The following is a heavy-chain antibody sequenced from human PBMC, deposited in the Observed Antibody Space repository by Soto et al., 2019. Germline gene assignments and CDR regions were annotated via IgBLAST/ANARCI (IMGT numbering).Heavy chain of an antibody. CDR3: ARGFGSSWNTVVYNWFEF. D-gene: IGHD6-13*01. V-gene: IGHV1-8*01. Sequence: ASVKISCKTSGYTFTNFDVNWVRQAAGQGLEWMGWMSPNSENKGYAQKFQGRVSMTRDTSITKAYMELSSLRSEDTAVYYCARGFGSSWNTVVYNWFEFWGEGTLVTVSS. CDR1: GYTFTNFD. J-gene: IGHJ5*01. CDR2: MSPNSENK.